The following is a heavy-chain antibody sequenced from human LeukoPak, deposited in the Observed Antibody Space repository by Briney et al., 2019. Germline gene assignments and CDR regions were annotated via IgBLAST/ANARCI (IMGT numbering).Heavy chain of an antibody. CDR3: ASDNSTKAGFGVDY. J-gene: IGHJ4*02. CDR1: GFTFSSYW. D-gene: IGHD3-10*01. V-gene: IGHV3-74*01. Sequence: PGGSLRLSCAASGFTFSSYWMHWVRQAPGKGLVWVSRINSDGISTSYADSVKGRVTISRANAKNPLYLHMNSLRAEDTDVYYCASDNSTKAGFGVDYWGQGTLVTVSS. CDR2: INSDGIST.